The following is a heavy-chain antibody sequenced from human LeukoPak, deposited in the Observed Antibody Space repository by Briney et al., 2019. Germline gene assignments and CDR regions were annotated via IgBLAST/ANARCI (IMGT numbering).Heavy chain of an antibody. D-gene: IGHD6-13*01. V-gene: IGHV3-33*01. J-gene: IGHJ4*02. CDR1: GFTFSSYG. Sequence: GGSLRLSCAASGFTFSSYGMHWVRQAPGKGLEWVAVIWYDGSNKYYADSVKGRFTISRDNSKNTLYLQMNSLRAEDTAVYYCARVIAAAGELDYWGQGTLVTVSS. CDR3: ARVIAAAGELDY. CDR2: IWYDGSNK.